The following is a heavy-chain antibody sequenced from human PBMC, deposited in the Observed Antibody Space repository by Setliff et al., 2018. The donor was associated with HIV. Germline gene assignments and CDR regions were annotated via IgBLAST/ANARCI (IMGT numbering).Heavy chain of an antibody. D-gene: IGHD1-7*01. CDR1: VGSFSNTNYY. CDR2: FHYSGPT. V-gene: IGHV4-39*07. CDR3: ARGHTWNYYGGDYFDY. J-gene: IGHJ4*02. Sequence: SETLSLTCNVSVGSFSNTNYYWGWIRQPPGKGLEWIGSFHYSGPTSYNPSLRRRVTISVDTSKNQFSLRLSSVTAADTAVYYCARGHTWNYYGGDYFDYWGQGSLVTVS.